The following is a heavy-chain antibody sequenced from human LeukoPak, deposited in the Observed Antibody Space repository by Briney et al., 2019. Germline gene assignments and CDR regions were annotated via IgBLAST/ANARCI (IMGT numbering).Heavy chain of an antibody. CDR2: INHSGGT. CDR3: ARSDESTAAAGWYFDL. D-gene: IGHD6-13*01. CDR1: GFTFSSYG. J-gene: IGHJ2*01. Sequence: LRLSCAASGFTFSSYGMHWIRQPPGMGLEWIGEINHSGGTNYNPSLKSRVTISVDTSKNQLSLKLSSVTAADTAVYYCARSDESTAAAGWYFDLWGRGTLVTVSS. V-gene: IGHV4-34*01.